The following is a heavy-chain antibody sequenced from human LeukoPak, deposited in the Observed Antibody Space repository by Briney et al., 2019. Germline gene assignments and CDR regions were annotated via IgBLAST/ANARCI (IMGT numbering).Heavy chain of an antibody. J-gene: IGHJ5*02. CDR3: AREGPSKVYGDNGGGSDFWSDP. CDR1: GGTFSSSYA. V-gene: IGHV1-69*05. D-gene: IGHD4-17*01. Sequence: ASVKVSCKASGGTFSSSYAITWVRQAPGQGLEWMGGIIPMFGTANYAQKFQGRVTITTDESTSTAYMELSSLRSEDTAVYYCAREGPSKVYGDNGGGSDFWSDPWGQGTL. CDR2: IIPMFGTA.